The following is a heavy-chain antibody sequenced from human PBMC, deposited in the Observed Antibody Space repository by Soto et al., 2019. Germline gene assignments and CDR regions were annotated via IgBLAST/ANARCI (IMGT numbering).Heavy chain of an antibody. J-gene: IGHJ4*02. D-gene: IGHD4-17*01. CDR2: IKQDGSEK. CDR1: GFTFSSYW. CDR3: ARFLGNYGDSYFDY. V-gene: IGHV3-7*01. Sequence: GGSLRLSCAASGFTFSSYWMSWVRQAPGKGLEWVANIKQDGSEKYYVDSVKGRFTISRDNAKNSLYLQMNSLRAEDTAVYYCARFLGNYGDSYFDYWGQGTLVTVSS.